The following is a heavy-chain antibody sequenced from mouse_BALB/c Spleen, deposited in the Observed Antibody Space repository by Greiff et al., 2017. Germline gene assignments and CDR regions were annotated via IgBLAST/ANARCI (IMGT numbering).Heavy chain of an antibody. V-gene: IGHV3-2*02. D-gene: IGHD2-1*01. CDR3: ARWGVYGNYGRNY. CDR1: GYSITSDYA. CDR2: ISYSGST. Sequence: EVKLEESGPGLVKPSQSLSLTCTVTGYSITSDYAWNWIRQFPGNKLEWMGYISYSGSTSYNPSLKSRISITRDTSKNQFFLQLNSVTTEDTATYYCARWGVYGNYGRNYWGQGTTLTVSS. J-gene: IGHJ2*01.